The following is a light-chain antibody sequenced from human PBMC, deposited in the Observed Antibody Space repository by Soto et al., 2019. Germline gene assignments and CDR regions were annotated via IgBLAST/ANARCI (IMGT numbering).Light chain of an antibody. V-gene: IGLV6-57*04. J-gene: IGLJ2*01. CDR3: QSFDISTVI. Sequence: NFMLTQPHSVSESPGKTVTISCTRSSGSIASNYVQWYQQRPGSAPTTVIYEHNQRPSGVHRRFSGSTDGSSNSAPLTIYGLQTEDEADYYCQSFDISTVIFGGGTKLTVL. CDR1: SGSIASNY. CDR2: EHN.